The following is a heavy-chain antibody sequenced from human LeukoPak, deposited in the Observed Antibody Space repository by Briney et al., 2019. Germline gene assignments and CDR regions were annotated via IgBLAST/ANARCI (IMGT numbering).Heavy chain of an antibody. CDR3: VKGRAIFHYGMDV. Sequence: PGGSLRLSCSASGLTFSGYGMHSVRQAPGKGLEHVSAISSNGGSTYYADSVKGRLTISRDNSKNTLFLQMTSLRAEDTAIYSCVKGRAIFHYGMDVWGQGTTVTVSS. D-gene: IGHD3-10*01. CDR1: GLTFSGYG. CDR2: ISSNGGST. J-gene: IGHJ6*02. V-gene: IGHV3-64D*09.